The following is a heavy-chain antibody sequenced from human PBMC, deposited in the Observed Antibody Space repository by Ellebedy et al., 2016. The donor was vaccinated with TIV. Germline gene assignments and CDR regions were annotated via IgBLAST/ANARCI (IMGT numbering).Heavy chain of an antibody. CDR2: IYPGDSDT. Sequence: GESLKISCKASGYSFSTYWIGWVRQMPGKGLEWMGIIYPGDSDTRNSPSVEGHVTISADESISTAYLHWSSLKASDTAIYYCARLHRDYGDFLDAFDFWGQGTMVTVSS. J-gene: IGHJ3*01. D-gene: IGHD4-17*01. CDR3: ARLHRDYGDFLDAFDF. CDR1: GYSFSTYW. V-gene: IGHV5-51*01.